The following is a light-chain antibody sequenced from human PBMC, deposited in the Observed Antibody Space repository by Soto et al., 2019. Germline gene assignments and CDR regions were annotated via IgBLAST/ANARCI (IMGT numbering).Light chain of an antibody. V-gene: IGLV2-14*01. CDR3: SSYTGYPTPL. CDR1: SNDVGGYAY. Sequence: QSALTQPASVSGSPGQSITISCTGTSNDVGGYAYVSWYQQYPGKAPKLVISEVSNRPSGVSHRFSGSRSGNTASLTISGLQAEDEADYYCSSYTGYPTPLFGGVTKLTVL. CDR2: EVS. J-gene: IGLJ2*01.